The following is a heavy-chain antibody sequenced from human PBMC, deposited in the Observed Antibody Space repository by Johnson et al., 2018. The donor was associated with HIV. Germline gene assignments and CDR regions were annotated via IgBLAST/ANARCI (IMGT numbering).Heavy chain of an antibody. J-gene: IGHJ3*02. Sequence: VQLVESGGGLVQPGRSLRLSCAASGFTFDDYAMHWVRQAPGKGLEWVSGISWNSGSTYYADSVKGRFTISRDNSKNTLYLQMNSLRAEDTAVYYCARDPFGALDGDAFDIWGQGTMVTVSS. V-gene: IGHV3-9*01. CDR1: GFTFDDYA. D-gene: IGHD3-10*01. CDR2: ISWNSGST. CDR3: ARDPFGALDGDAFDI.